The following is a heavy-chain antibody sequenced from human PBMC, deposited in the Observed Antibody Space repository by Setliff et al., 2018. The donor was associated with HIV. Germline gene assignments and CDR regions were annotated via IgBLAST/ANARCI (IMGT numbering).Heavy chain of an antibody. CDR1: EFTFSSYA. J-gene: IGHJ6*03. CDR3: ARARGNYYGSGKVYYYYYYMDV. CDR2: ISYDGSNK. V-gene: IGHV3-30*04. D-gene: IGHD3-10*01. Sequence: GSLRLSCAASEFTFSSYAMHWVRQAPGEGLEWVAVISYDGSNKYYADSVKGRFTISRDNSKNTLYLQMNSLRAEDTAVYYCARARGNYYGSGKVYYYYYYMDVWGKGTTVTVSS.